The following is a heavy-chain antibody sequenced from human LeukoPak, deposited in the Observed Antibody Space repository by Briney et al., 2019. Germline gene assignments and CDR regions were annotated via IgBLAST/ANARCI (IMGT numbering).Heavy chain of an antibody. V-gene: IGHV3-43*02. CDR3: AKGHGSRTGDFEY. Sequence: PGGSLRLSCAASGFTFDDYAMHWVRQAPGTGLEWVSLISGDSDYTYYADSVKGRFTISRDNSKNSLYLQMNTLRTEDSALYYCAKGHGSRTGDFEYWGQGTLVTVSS. J-gene: IGHJ4*02. CDR2: ISGDSDYT. D-gene: IGHD3-10*01. CDR1: GFTFDDYA.